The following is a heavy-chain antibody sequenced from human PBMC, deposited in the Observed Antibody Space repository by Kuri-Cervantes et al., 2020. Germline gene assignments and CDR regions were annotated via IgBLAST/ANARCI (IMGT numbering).Heavy chain of an antibody. V-gene: IGHV4-34*01. CDR2: INHSGDT. Sequence: SETLSLTCTVYGGSFSGHYWSWIRQPPGKGLEWVGEINHSGDTNYIPSLKSRFTISLDTSKNQFSLKMNSVTAADTAVYFCGSGAWDSSGYYYSEGYYFDYWGQGTLVTVSS. J-gene: IGHJ4*02. CDR3: GSGAWDSSGYYYSEGYYFDY. CDR1: GGSFSGHY. D-gene: IGHD3-22*01.